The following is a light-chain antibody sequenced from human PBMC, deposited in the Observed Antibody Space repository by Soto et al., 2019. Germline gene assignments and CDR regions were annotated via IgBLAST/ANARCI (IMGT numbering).Light chain of an antibody. J-gene: IGLJ2*01. CDR1: SSNIGSNY. CDR2: GNN. CDR3: AAWDDSLSGVV. V-gene: IGLV1-47*01. Sequence: QDVLTQPPSASGTPGQRVTISCSGSSSNIGSNYVYWYQQVPGTAPKLLIYGNNHRPSGVADRFSGSKSGTSASLAISGLRSEDEADYYCAAWDDSLSGVVFGGGTKVTVL.